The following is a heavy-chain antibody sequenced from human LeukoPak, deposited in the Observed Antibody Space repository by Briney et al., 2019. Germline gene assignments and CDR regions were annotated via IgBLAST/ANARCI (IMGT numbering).Heavy chain of an antibody. Sequence: SETLSLTCAVYGGSFSGYYWSWIRQPPGKGLEWIGEINHSGSTNYNPSLKSRVTISVDTSKNQFSLKLSSVTAADTAVYYCARYWGSGWTFDHWGQGTLVTVYS. CDR3: ARYWGSGWTFDH. CDR2: INHSGST. J-gene: IGHJ4*02. V-gene: IGHV4-34*01. D-gene: IGHD6-19*01. CDR1: GGSFSGYY.